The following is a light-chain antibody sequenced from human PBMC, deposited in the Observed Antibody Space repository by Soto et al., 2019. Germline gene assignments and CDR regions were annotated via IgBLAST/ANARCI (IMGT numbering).Light chain of an antibody. CDR2: GNX. CDR3: QSYDSSLSGYV. V-gene: IGLV1-40*01. J-gene: IGLJ1*01. CDR1: SSNIGAGYD. Sequence: QAVVTQPPSVSGAPGQRVTISCTGSSSNIGAGYDVHWYQQLPGTAPKLLIYGNXXXXXXXXXRXXGSKSGTSASLAITGXXAXXXXDYYCQSYDSSLSGYVFGTGTKVTVL.